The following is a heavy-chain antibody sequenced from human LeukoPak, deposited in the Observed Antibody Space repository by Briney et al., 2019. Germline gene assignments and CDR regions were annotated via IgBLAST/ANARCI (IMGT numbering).Heavy chain of an antibody. CDR1: GYSFTSYW. CDR3: ARQRGATSPLYDAFDI. CDR2: IYPGDSDT. Sequence: GESLKISCKGSGYSFTSYWIGWVRQMPGKGLEWMGIIYPGDSDTRYGPSFQGQVTISADKSISTAYLQWSSLKASDTAMYYCARQRGATSPLYDAFDIWGQGTMVTVSS. J-gene: IGHJ3*02. D-gene: IGHD1-26*01. V-gene: IGHV5-51*01.